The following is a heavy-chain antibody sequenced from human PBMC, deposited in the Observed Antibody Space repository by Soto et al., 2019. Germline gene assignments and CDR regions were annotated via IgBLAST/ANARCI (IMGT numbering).Heavy chain of an antibody. CDR2: ISYDGSNK. D-gene: IGHD3-3*01. J-gene: IGHJ5*02. Sequence: SLRLSCAASGFTFSSYAMHWVRQAPGKGLEWVAVISYDGSNKYYADSVKGRFTISRDNSKNTLYLQMNSLRAEDTAVYYCARDAHITIFGVGPSGNWFDPWGQGTQV. V-gene: IGHV3-30-3*01. CDR1: GFTFSSYA. CDR3: ARDAHITIFGVGPSGNWFDP.